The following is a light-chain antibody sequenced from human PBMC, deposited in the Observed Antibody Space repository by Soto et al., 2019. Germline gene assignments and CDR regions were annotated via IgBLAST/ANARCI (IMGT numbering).Light chain of an antibody. Sequence: QSVLTRPPAVAAAPGSKVTISCSGSTSNVANDYVSWYQQLPGTAPKLLIYDSYKRPSGIPDRFSASTSGTSATLGITGIQTGDEADHYCGAWDDSLNSYVFGRGTKVTV. CDR1: TSNVANDY. CDR2: DSY. CDR3: GAWDDSLNSYV. V-gene: IGLV1-51*01. J-gene: IGLJ1*01.